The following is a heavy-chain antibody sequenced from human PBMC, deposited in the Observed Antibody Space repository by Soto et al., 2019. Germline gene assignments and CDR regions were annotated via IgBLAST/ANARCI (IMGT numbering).Heavy chain of an antibody. D-gene: IGHD3-3*01. CDR1: GFTFSNAW. J-gene: IGHJ6*02. Sequence: GGSLRLSCAASGFTFSNAWMNWVRQAPGKGLEWVGRIKSKTDGGTTDYAAPVKGRFTISRDDSKNTLYLQMNSLKTEDTAVYYCTTAAYYDFWSGYPPSYYYYYGMDVWGQGTTVTVSS. CDR2: IKSKTDGGTT. V-gene: IGHV3-15*07. CDR3: TTAAYYDFWSGYPPSYYYYYGMDV.